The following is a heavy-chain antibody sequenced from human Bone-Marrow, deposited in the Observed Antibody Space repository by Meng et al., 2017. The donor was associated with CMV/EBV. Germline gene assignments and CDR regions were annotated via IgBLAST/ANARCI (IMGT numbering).Heavy chain of an antibody. CDR2: IYYSGST. D-gene: IGHD6-13*01. J-gene: IGHJ5*02. V-gene: IGHV4-39*07. CDR3: ARGVRIAAAGTRGRFDP. Sequence: SEPLSLTCTVSGGSISSSSYYWGWIRQPPEKGLEWIGSIYYSGSTYYNPSLKSRVTISVDTSKNQFSLKLSSVTAADTAVYYCARGVRIAAAGTRGRFDPWGQGTLVTVSS. CDR1: GGSISSSSYY.